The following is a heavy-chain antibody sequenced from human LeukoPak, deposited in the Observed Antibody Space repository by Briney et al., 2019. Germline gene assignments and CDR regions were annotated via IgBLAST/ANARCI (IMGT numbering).Heavy chain of an antibody. J-gene: IGHJ6*04. CDR1: GFTFSSYG. Sequence: GGSLRLSCAASGFTFSSYGMHWVRQAPGKGLEWVAVTSYDGSNKYYADSVKGRFTISRDNSKNTLYLQMNSLRAEDTAVYYCAKDPLRYFDWSYGMDVWGKGTTVTVSS. CDR3: AKDPLRYFDWSYGMDV. V-gene: IGHV3-30*18. D-gene: IGHD3-9*01. CDR2: TSYDGSNK.